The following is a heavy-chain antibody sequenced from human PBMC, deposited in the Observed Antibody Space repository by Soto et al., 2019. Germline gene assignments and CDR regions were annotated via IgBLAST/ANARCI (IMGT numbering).Heavy chain of an antibody. V-gene: IGHV1-69*02. CDR3: AGNDRGSSGYQKTNWYFDL. CDR2: IIPILGIA. Sequence: QVQLVQSGAEVKKPGSSVKVSCKASGGTFSSYTISWVRQAPGQGLEWMGRIIPILGIANYAQKFQGRVTITADKSTSTAYMELSSLRSEDTAVYYCAGNDRGSSGYQKTNWYFDLWGRGTLVTVSS. D-gene: IGHD3-22*01. J-gene: IGHJ2*01. CDR1: GGTFSSYT.